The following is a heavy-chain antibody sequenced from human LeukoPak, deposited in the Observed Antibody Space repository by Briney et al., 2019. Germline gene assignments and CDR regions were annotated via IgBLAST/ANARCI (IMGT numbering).Heavy chain of an antibody. CDR2: IYYSGST. J-gene: IGHJ6*03. V-gene: IGHV4-39*07. CDR3: ARDRYYYGSGSYPYMDV. CDR1: GGSISSSSYY. Sequence: SETLSLTCTVSGGSISSSSYYWGWIRQPPGKGLEWIGSIYYSGSTYYNPPLKSRVTISVDTSKNQFSLKLSSVTAVDTAVYYCARDRYYYGSGSYPYMDVWGKGTTVTISS. D-gene: IGHD3-10*01.